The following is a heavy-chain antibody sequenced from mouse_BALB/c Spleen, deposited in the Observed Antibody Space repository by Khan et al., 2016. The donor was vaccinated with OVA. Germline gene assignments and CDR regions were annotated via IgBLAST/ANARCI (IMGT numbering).Heavy chain of an antibody. Sequence: QVQLQQSGAELVKAGASVKMSCKASGYTFTSYWMHWVKQRLGQGLEWFAETNPTNGRTYYNEKFKSKATLTVDKSSSTAYMLLSGPTFEDSAVYYCARIKKIVATYFDYWGQGTTLTVS. J-gene: IGHJ2*01. D-gene: IGHD1-1*01. V-gene: IGHV1S81*02. CDR1: GYTFTSYW. CDR2: TNPTNGRT. CDR3: ARIKKIVATYFDY.